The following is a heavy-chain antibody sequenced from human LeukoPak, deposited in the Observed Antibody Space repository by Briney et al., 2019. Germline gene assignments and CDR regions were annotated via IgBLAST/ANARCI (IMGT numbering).Heavy chain of an antibody. D-gene: IGHD4-17*01. CDR1: GYTFTSYD. V-gene: IGHV1-8*01. CDR3: ARGPIYYGDPRGNWFDP. CDR2: MNPNSGNT. Sequence: GASVKVSCKASGYTFTSYDINWVRQATGQGLEWMGWMNPNSGNTGYAQKFQGRVTMTRNTSIGTAYMELSSLRSEDTAVYYCARGPIYYGDPRGNWFDPWGQGTLVTVSS. J-gene: IGHJ5*02.